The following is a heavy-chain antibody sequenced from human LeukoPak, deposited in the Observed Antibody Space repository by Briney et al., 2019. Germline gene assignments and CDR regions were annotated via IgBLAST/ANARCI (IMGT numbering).Heavy chain of an antibody. CDR1: GYSISSGYY. V-gene: IGHV4-38-2*02. J-gene: IGHJ4*02. Sequence: PSETLSLTCTVSGYSISSGYYWGWIRQPPGKGLEWIGSIYHSGSTYYNPSLKSRVTISVDTSKNQFSLKMRSVTAADTAVYYCARDGKSAAAGPTGYFDYWGQGTLVTVSS. CDR3: ARDGKSAAAGPTGYFDY. CDR2: IYHSGST. D-gene: IGHD6-13*01.